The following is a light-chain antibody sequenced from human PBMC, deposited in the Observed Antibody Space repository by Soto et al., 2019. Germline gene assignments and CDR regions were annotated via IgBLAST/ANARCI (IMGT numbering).Light chain of an antibody. CDR2: WAS. V-gene: IGKV4-1*01. CDR3: QQYYSTPLT. Sequence: DIVMTQSPDSLAVSLGERANINCKSSQSVLYSSNNKNYLAWYQQKPGQPPKLHIYWASTRESGVPDRFSGSGSGTDFTLTISSLQAEDVAVYYCQQYYSTPLTFGGGTKVAIK. CDR1: QSVLYSSNNKNY. J-gene: IGKJ4*01.